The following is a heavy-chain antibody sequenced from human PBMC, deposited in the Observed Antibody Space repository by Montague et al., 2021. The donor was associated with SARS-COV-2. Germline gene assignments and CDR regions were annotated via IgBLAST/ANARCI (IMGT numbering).Heavy chain of an antibody. CDR2: CNQSGRTT. CDR3: ARVPLYFDGFDF. D-gene: IGHD2-2*02. Sequence: SETLSLTCAVYGGSLTSNYWTWVRQAPGKGLEWIGECNQSGRTTXYNPSLLGRVTISVDMSRNQVFLTLNSVTVADTAVYYCARVPLYFDGFDFWGQGDLVT. V-gene: IGHV4-34*01. CDR1: GGSLTSNY. J-gene: IGHJ4*02.